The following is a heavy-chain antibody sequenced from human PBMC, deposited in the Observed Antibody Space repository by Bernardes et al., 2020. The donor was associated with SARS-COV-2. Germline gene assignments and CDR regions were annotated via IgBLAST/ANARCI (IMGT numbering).Heavy chain of an antibody. J-gene: IGHJ4*02. CDR3: AAAAWEFWSGYYRY. V-gene: IGHV1-58*01. CDR2: IVVYSGNT. Sequence: SVKVSCKASGFTFSSYAVRWVRQARGQRLEWMGWIVVYSGNTNYAQKFQERVTITTDMSTSTAYMELSNLRSEDTAVYYCAAAAWEFWSGYYRYWGQGTLFSVSP. CDR1: GFTFSSYA. D-gene: IGHD3-3*01.